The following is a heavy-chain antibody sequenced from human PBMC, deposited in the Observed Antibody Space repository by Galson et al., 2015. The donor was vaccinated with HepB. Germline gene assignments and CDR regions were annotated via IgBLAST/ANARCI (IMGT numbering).Heavy chain of an antibody. V-gene: IGHV3-30*02. Sequence: SLRLSCAASGLTFSSYGMHWVRQAPGKGLEWIAFLRYDGGNKYYADSVKGRFIISRDNSKNTLFLQINSPRPEDTAVYYCGTKRLGYCSGGSCLGPNYFDYWGQGTLVTVSS. CDR2: LRYDGGNK. D-gene: IGHD2-15*01. CDR1: GLTFSSYG. CDR3: GTKRLGYCSGGSCLGPNYFDY. J-gene: IGHJ4*02.